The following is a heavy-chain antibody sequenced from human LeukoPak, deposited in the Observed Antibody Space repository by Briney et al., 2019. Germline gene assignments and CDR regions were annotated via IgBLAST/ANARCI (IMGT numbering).Heavy chain of an antibody. CDR1: GVSISSHY. V-gene: IGHV4-59*11. D-gene: IGHD5-24*01. CDR2: IYYSGST. CDR3: ARVCWRGGYNCLMRPSRSNWFDP. J-gene: IGHJ5*02. Sequence: SETLSLTCTVSGVSISSHYWSWIRQPPGKGLEWIGYIYYSGSTNYNPSLKSRVTISVDTSKNQFSLKLSSVTAADTAVYYCARVCWRGGYNCLMRPSRSNWFDPWGKGTLVTVSS.